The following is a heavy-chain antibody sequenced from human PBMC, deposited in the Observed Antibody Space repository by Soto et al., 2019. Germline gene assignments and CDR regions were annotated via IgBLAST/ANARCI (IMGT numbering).Heavy chain of an antibody. V-gene: IGHV5-51*01. CDR1: GNSFNNW. CDR2: IYPGDSDT. Sequence: PGESLKISCKGLGNSFNNWIGWVRQMPGKGLEWVGIIYPGDSDTRYSPSLQGQVTISADKSISTAYLQWSSLKASDTAMYYCARTAAAGKYYYGMDVWGQGTTVTVSS. CDR3: ARTAAAGKYYYGMDV. D-gene: IGHD6-13*01. J-gene: IGHJ6*02.